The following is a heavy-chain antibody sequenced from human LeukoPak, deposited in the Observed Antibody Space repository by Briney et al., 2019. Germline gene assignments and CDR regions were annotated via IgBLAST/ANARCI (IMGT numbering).Heavy chain of an antibody. V-gene: IGHV1-2*02. J-gene: IGHJ4*02. Sequence: ASVKVSCKASGYTFTGYYMHWVRQAPGQGLEWMGWINPNSGGTNYAQKFQGRVTMTRDTSISTAYMELSRLRSDDTAVYYCARDRLRYCSGGSCYSLDYWGQGTLVTVSS. CDR2: INPNSGGT. D-gene: IGHD2-15*01. CDR1: GYTFTGYY. CDR3: ARDRLRYCSGGSCYSLDY.